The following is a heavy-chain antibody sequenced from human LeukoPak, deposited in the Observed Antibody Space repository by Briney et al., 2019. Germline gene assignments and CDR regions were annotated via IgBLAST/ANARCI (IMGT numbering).Heavy chain of an antibody. D-gene: IGHD3-16*01. Sequence: GGSLRLSCAASGFTFSSYWMHWVRQAPGKGLVWVSRINTDGSSTSYADSVKGRFTISRDNAKNSLYLQMSSLRVEDTAIYYCARVQGESRDYWGQGTLVTVSS. V-gene: IGHV3-74*01. CDR1: GFTFSSYW. CDR2: INTDGSST. J-gene: IGHJ4*02. CDR3: ARVQGESRDY.